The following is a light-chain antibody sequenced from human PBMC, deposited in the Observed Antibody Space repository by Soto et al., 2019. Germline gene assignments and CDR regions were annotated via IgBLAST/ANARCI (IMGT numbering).Light chain of an antibody. CDR3: KQYNSYPPWT. V-gene: IGKV1-5*01. CDR1: QSISSW. Sequence: DIQMTQSPSTLSASVGDRVTITCRASQSISSWLAWYQQKPGKAPKLLIYDASSLESGVPSRFSGSGSGTEFTLTISSLQPDDFATYYCKQYNSYPPWTFGQGTKVEIK. CDR2: DAS. J-gene: IGKJ1*01.